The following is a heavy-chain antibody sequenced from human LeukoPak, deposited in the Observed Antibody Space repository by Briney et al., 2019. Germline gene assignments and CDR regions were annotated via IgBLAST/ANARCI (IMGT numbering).Heavy chain of an antibody. CDR1: GGSISSSSYY. D-gene: IGHD1-26*01. Sequence: PSETLSLTCTVSGGSISSSSYYWGWIRQPPGKGLEWIGYIYYSGSTNYKSSLKSRVTISVDTSKNQFSLKLSSVTAADTAVYYCARDGEYSGSYYEFDYWGQGTLVTVSS. CDR2: IYYSGST. V-gene: IGHV4-61*01. CDR3: ARDGEYSGSYYEFDY. J-gene: IGHJ4*02.